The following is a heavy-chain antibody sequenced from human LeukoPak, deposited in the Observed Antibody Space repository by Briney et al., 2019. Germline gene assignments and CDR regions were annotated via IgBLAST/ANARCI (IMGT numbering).Heavy chain of an antibody. CDR1: GFTFSSYS. V-gene: IGHV4-34*01. Sequence: GSLRLSCAASGFTFSSYSMNWVRQPPGKGLEWIGEINHSGSTNYNPSLKSRVTISVDTSKNQFSLKLSSVTAADTAVYYCARGRAAAGGDYWGQGTLVTVSS. D-gene: IGHD6-13*01. J-gene: IGHJ4*02. CDR3: ARGRAAAGGDY. CDR2: INHSGST.